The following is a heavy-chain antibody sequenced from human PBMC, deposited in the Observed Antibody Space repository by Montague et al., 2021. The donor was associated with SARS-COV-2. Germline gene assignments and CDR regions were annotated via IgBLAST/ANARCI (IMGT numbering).Heavy chain of an antibody. V-gene: IGHV4-34*01. Sequence: SETLSLTCAVYGGSFSGYYWSWIRQPPGKGLEWIGEINHSGSTNYNPSLESRVTISVDTSKNQFSLRLSSVTAADTAVYYCARGPRITMIVVVITDIRFDPWGQGTLVTVSS. CDR3: ARGPRITMIVVVITDIRFDP. D-gene: IGHD3-22*01. J-gene: IGHJ5*02. CDR2: INHSGST. CDR1: GGSFSGYY.